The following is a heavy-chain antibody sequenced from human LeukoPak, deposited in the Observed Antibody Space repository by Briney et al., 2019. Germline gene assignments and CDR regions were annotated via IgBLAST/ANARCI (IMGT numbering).Heavy chain of an antibody. Sequence: PSETLSLTCTVSGGSISTYYWSWIRQPAGKGLEWIGRIYTSGNTNYNPSLKSRVTISIDTSKNQFSLKLSSVTAAGTAVYYCASEPYGSGSFLGAFDIWGQGTMVTVSS. CDR1: GGSISTYY. CDR3: ASEPYGSGSFLGAFDI. V-gene: IGHV4-4*07. CDR2: IYTSGNT. D-gene: IGHD3-10*01. J-gene: IGHJ3*02.